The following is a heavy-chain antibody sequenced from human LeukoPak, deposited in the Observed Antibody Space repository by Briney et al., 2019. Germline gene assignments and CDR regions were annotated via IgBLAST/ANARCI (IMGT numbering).Heavy chain of an antibody. D-gene: IGHD4-17*01. CDR3: ARERDYGDYPNWFDP. CDR1: DYTFTSYG. CDR2: ISAYNGNT. J-gene: IGHJ5*02. Sequence: ASVKVSCKASDYTFTSYGISWVRQAPGQGLEWMGWISAYNGNTNYAQKLQGRVTMTTDTSTSTAYMELRSLRSDDTAVYYCARERDYGDYPNWFDPWGQGTLVTVSS. V-gene: IGHV1-18*01.